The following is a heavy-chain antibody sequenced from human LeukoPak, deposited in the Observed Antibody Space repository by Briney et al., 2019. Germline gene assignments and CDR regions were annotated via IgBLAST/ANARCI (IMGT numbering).Heavy chain of an antibody. D-gene: IGHD2-2*01. CDR1: EFTFNSYW. CDR3: AKDGAYCSSTSCYPYDAFDI. V-gene: IGHV3-30*02. CDR2: IRYDGSNK. Sequence: GRSLRLSCTASEFTFNSYWMHWVRQAPGKGLEWVALIRYDGSNKYYADSVKGRFTISRDNSKNTLYLQMNSLRAEDTAVYYCAKDGAYCSSTSCYPYDAFDIWGQGTMVTVSS. J-gene: IGHJ3*02.